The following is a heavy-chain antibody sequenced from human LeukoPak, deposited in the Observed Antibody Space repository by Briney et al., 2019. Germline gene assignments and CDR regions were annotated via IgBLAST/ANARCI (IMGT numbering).Heavy chain of an antibody. CDR3: ARLRMGMGSVDY. CDR2: IYHSGST. Sequence: PSETLSLTCAVSGYSISSGYYWGCIRPPPGKGLEWIGSIYHSGSTYYNPSLRSRVTISVDTSKNQFSLTLSSVTAADTAVYYCARLRMGMGSVDYWGQGTLVTVSS. V-gene: IGHV4-38-2*01. J-gene: IGHJ4*02. D-gene: IGHD7-27*01. CDR1: GYSISSGYY.